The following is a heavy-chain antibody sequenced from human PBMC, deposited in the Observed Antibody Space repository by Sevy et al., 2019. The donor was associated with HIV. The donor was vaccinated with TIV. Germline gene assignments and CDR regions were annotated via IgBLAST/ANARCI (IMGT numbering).Heavy chain of an antibody. CDR2: IYYSGNT. J-gene: IGHJ4*03. CDR1: SGSIGNYY. D-gene: IGHD3-16*01. V-gene: IGHV4-59*08. Sequence: TLSLTCSVSSGSIGNYYWYWIRQPPGRGLEWLGLIYYSGNTNYNPSLKSRVTMSIDTSKNQFSLRLSSLTAADTAVYYCARRAFLGGYFDSWGQGILVTVSS. CDR3: ARRAFLGGYFDS.